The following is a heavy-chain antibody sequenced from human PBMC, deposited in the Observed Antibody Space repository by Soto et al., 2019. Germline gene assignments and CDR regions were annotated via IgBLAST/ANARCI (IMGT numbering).Heavy chain of an antibody. CDR3: ARDGSAADRYYYMDV. V-gene: IGHV4-34*01. J-gene: IGHJ6*03. Sequence: PSETLSLTCAVYGGSLSGYYWSWIRQPPGKGLEWIGEINHSGSTNYNPSLKSRVTISVDTSKNQFSLKLSSVTAADTAVYYCARDGSAADRYYYMDVWGKGTTVTVSS. CDR2: INHSGST. CDR1: GGSLSGYY. D-gene: IGHD6-13*01.